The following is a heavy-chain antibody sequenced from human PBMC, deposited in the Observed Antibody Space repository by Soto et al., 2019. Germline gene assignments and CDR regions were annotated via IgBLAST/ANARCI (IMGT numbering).Heavy chain of an antibody. V-gene: IGHV1-69*13. J-gene: IGHJ4*02. CDR2: IIPIFGTA. D-gene: IGHD3-16*02. Sequence: AASGKVSCQAFGGTFSNYAISWGRQAPGKGVELMGGIIPIFGTANYAQKFQGRVTITADESTSTAYMELSSLRSEDTAVYYCASLFSGYVWGSYRLEYYYDYWGQGTLVTVSS. CDR1: GGTFSNYA. CDR3: ASLFSGYVWGSYRLEYYYDY.